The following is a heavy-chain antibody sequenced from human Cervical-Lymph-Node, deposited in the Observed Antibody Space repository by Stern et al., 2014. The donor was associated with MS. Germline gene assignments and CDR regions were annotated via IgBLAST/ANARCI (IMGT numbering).Heavy chain of an antibody. CDR3: AITDSAWDNPFHFYGMDV. V-gene: IGHV1-69*01. D-gene: IGHD6-19*01. Sequence: VQLVESGAEVKKPGSSVKISCKASGGTLNRNAFSWVRQAPGQGLEWMAGIIPISGTTAYDQQFQARVTPTADESKGTAYMELRSLRSEDTAVFYCAITDSAWDNPFHFYGMDVWGQGTTVTVSS. J-gene: IGHJ6*02. CDR1: GGTLNRNA. CDR2: IIPISGTT.